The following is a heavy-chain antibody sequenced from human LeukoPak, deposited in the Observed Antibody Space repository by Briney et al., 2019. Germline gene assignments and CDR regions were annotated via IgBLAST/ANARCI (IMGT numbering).Heavy chain of an antibody. Sequence: ASVKISCKVSGYAFTDYYMHWVQQAPGKGLEWMGLVDPEDGETIYAEKFRGRVTITADTSTDTAYMELSSLRSGDTAVYYCATGYCSGGSCYSQNDAFDVWGQGTMVTVSS. D-gene: IGHD2-15*01. CDR1: GYAFTDYY. CDR2: VDPEDGET. J-gene: IGHJ3*01. CDR3: ATGYCSGGSCYSQNDAFDV. V-gene: IGHV1-69-2*01.